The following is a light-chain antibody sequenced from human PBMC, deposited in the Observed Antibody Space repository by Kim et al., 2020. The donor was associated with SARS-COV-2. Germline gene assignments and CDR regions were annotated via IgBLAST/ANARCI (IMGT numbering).Light chain of an antibody. CDR2: QAS. V-gene: IGKV1-5*03. Sequence: DIQMTQSPSTLSAFVGDRVTMTCRASQSVDGWLAWYQQKPGKAPRLLIYQASKLASGVPSRFSGSGSGTDFTLTVSNLQSDDSAVYYCKQYETYWTFGPGTRVDI. CDR1: QSVDGW. J-gene: IGKJ1*01. CDR3: KQYETYWT.